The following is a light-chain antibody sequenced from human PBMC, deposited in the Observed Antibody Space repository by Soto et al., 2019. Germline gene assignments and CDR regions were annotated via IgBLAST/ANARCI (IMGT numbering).Light chain of an antibody. CDR2: GAS. V-gene: IGKV3-20*01. CDR3: QQYGSLLT. CDR1: QRVSSSY. J-gene: IGKJ4*01. Sequence: EMVLTQSPGTLSLSPGERATLSCRASQRVSSSYLAWYQQKPGQAPRLLIYGASSRATGIPDRFSGSGSGTDFTLTISRLEPEDFAVYYCQQYGSLLTFGGGTKVDIK.